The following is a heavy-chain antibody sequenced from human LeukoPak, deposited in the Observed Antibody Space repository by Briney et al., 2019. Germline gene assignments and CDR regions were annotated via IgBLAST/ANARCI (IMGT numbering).Heavy chain of an antibody. CDR3: ARDDDSSGYYFYFDY. V-gene: IGHV3-21*01. CDR2: ISSSSSYI. J-gene: IGHJ4*02. Sequence: GGSLRLSCAASGFTFSSYSMNWVRQAPGKGLEWVSSISSSSSYIYYADSVKGRFTISRDNAKNSLYLQMNSLRAEDTAVYYCARDDDSSGYYFYFDYWGQGTLVTVSS. D-gene: IGHD3-22*01. CDR1: GFTFSSYS.